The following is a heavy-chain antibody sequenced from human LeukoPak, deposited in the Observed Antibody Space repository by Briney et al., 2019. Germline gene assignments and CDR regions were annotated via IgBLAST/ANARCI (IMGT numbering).Heavy chain of an antibody. J-gene: IGHJ4*02. D-gene: IGHD1-26*01. CDR1: GFTFSSYG. Sequence: PGGSLRLSCAASGFTFSSYGMHWVRQAPGKGLEWVAVISYDGSNKYYADSVKGRFTISRDNSKNTLYLQMNSLRAEDTAVYYCARDKVRGGKGSSPRVFDYWGQGTLVTVSS. CDR3: ARDKVRGGKGSSPRVFDY. V-gene: IGHV3-30*03. CDR2: ISYDGSNK.